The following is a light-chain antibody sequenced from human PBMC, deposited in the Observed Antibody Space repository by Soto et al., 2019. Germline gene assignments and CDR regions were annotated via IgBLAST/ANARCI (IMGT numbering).Light chain of an antibody. J-gene: IGLJ2*01. CDR2: EVS. CDR1: SSDIGGYNF. V-gene: IGLV2-8*01. Sequence: QSALTQPPSASGSPGQSVTISCTGTSSDIGGYNFVSWYQQHPGKAPKFMIYEVSKRPSGVPDRFSGSKSGNTASLTVSGLQADDEADYYRSSYAGSNNFVVFGGGTKLTVL. CDR3: SSYAGSNNFVV.